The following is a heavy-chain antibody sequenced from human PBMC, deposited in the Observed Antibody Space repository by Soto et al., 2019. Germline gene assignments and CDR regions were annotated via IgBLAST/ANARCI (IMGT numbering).Heavy chain of an antibody. V-gene: IGHV1-18*01. CDR2: ISGDSGNT. Sequence: QVQLVQSGAEVKKPGASVKLSCKAYGYTFTTYGICWVRQAPGQGLEWMGRISGDSGNTNYAQKLQGRVTMTTDTSTNTAYMELRSLRSDDTAVYYCARVHGMDVWGQGTTVTVSS. CDR3: ARVHGMDV. CDR1: GYTFTTYG. J-gene: IGHJ6*02.